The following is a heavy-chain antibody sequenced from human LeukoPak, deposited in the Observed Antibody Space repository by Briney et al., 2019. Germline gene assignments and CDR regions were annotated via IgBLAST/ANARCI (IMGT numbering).Heavy chain of an antibody. V-gene: IGHV3-7*05. D-gene: IGHD4-23*01. CDR1: GFTFSKYW. CDR2: IKQDGSEK. J-gene: IGHJ3*02. Sequence: PGGSLRLSCAASGFTFSKYWMNWVRQAPGKGLEWVANIKQDGSEKDYVDSVKGRFTISRDNAKNSLYLQMNSLRAEDTAVYYCASLTTYGGHSDDGLDIWGQGTVVTVSS. CDR3: ASLTTYGGHSDDGLDI.